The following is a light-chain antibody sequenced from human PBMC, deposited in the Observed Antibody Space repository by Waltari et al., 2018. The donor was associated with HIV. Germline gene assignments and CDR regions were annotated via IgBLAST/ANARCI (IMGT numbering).Light chain of an antibody. CDR2: EDH. CDR1: SRDVGLYYL. CDR3: CSYAGDSTYV. Sequence: QSALAQPASLSGSLGQSITISCPGTSRDVGLYYLVTWYQQYPGTAPQLIIYEDHKRPSWVSDRLSGSKSGNTAFLTISGLQADDEADYYCCSYAGDSTYVFGTGTKVTVL. V-gene: IGLV2-23*01. J-gene: IGLJ1*01.